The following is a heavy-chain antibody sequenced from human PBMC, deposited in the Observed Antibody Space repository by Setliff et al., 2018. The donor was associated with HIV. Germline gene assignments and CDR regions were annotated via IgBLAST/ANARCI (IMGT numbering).Heavy chain of an antibody. CDR2: INYSGST. J-gene: IGHJ4*02. CDR1: GDSISTYY. D-gene: IGHD2-2*01. Sequence: SETLSLTCTISGDSISTYYWNWIRQPPGKGLEWIGYINYSGSTNYNPSLKSRVTISLDTSKNQFSLNLRSVTAADTAVYYCARSPVRYCSSTSCSMFFDYWGQGTLVTVSS. V-gene: IGHV4-59*01. CDR3: ARSPVRYCSSTSCSMFFDY.